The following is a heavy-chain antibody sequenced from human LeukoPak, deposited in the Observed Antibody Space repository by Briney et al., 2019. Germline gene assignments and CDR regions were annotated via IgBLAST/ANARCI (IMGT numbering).Heavy chain of an antibody. Sequence: IIPILGIANYAQKLQGRVTMTTDTSTSTAYMELRSLRSDDTAVYYCARVFMVRGVIFDGFDYWGQGTLVTVSS. V-gene: IGHV1-69*02. J-gene: IGHJ4*02. CDR3: ARVFMVRGVIFDGFDY. D-gene: IGHD3-10*01. CDR2: IIPILGIA.